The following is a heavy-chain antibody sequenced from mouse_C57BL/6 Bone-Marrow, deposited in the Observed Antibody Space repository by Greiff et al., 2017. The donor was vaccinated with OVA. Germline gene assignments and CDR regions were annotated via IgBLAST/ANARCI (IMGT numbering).Heavy chain of an antibody. D-gene: IGHD2-3*01. J-gene: IGHJ3*01. V-gene: IGHV1-64*01. Sequence: VQLQQPGAELVKPGASVKLFCKASGYTFTSYWMHWVKQRPGQGLEWIGMIHPNSGSTNYNEKFKSKATLTVDKSSSTAYMQLSSLTSEDSAVYYCARGRWLLLLFAYWGQGTLVTVSA. CDR1: GYTFTSYW. CDR3: ARGRWLLLLFAY. CDR2: IHPNSGST.